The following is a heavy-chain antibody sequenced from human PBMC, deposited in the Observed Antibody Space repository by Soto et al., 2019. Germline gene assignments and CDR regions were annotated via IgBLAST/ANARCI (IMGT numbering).Heavy chain of an antibody. V-gene: IGHV3-7*01. D-gene: IGHD1-20*01. CDR1: GFTFSSYW. J-gene: IGHJ4*02. Sequence: EVQLVESGGGLVQPGGSLRLSCAASGFTFSSYWMSWVRQAPGKGLEWVANIKQDGSEKYYVDSVKGRFTISRDNAKNSLYLQMNSLRAEDTAVYYCARGPNNWNRQYCFDYWGQGTLVTVSS. CDR3: ARGPNNWNRQYCFDY. CDR2: IKQDGSEK.